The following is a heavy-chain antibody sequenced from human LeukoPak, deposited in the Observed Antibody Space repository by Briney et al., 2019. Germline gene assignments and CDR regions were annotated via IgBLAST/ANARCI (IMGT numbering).Heavy chain of an antibody. CDR1: GGSISSYY. CDR2: IHTSGST. J-gene: IGHJ6*03. V-gene: IGHV4-4*07. D-gene: IGHD4-17*01. CDR3: ARDRTVTTRAYYYYYMDV. Sequence: SETLSLTCTVSGGSISSYYWSWIRQPAGKGLEWIGRIHTSGSTNYIPSLKSRVTMSGDTSKNQFSLKLSSVTAADTAVYYCARDRTVTTRAYYYYYMDVWGKGTTVTVSS.